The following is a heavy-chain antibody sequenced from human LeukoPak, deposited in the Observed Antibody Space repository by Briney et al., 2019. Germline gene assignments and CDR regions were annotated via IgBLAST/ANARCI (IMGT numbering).Heavy chain of an antibody. D-gene: IGHD5-12*01. CDR3: AKDGGGWLRLGVSYYYYYMDV. J-gene: IGHJ6*03. CDR1: GFTFSSYG. Sequence: PGGSLRLSCAASGFTFSSYGMHWVRQAPGKGLEWVAFIRYDGSNKYYADSVKGRFTISRDNSKNTLYLQMNSLRAEDTAVYYCAKDGGGWLRLGVSYYYYYMDVWGKGTTVTFSS. CDR2: IRYDGSNK. V-gene: IGHV3-30*02.